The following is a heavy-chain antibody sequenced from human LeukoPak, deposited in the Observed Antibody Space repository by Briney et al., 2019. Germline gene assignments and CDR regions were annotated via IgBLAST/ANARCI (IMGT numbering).Heavy chain of an antibody. CDR2: IYTSGST. V-gene: IGHV4-4*07. CDR3: ARQDILTGFDAFDI. J-gene: IGHJ3*02. D-gene: IGHD3-9*01. CDR1: YGSISDQY. Sequence: PSETLSLTCTVSYGSISDQYWNWIRQPAGKGMEWLGRIYTSGSTNYSPSLKSRVTISIDTSKNQFSLKLSSVTAADTAVYYCARQDILTGFDAFDIWGQGTMVSVSS.